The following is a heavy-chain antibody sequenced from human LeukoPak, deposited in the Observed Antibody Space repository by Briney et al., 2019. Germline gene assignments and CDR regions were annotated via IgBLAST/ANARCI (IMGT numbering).Heavy chain of an antibody. V-gene: IGHV4-59*08. Sequence: PSETLSLPCTLSVGPISIYDWSWLPHPPGKGVVGLRYIYYSGSTNYNPSLKGRVTISVDTSKNHFSLTMSPATAPGPGGVLLARSWDIYCSGGSCYSGDAFDIWGQGTMVTVSS. CDR3: ARSWDIYCSGGSCYSGDAFDI. CDR2: IYYSGST. D-gene: IGHD2-15*01. J-gene: IGHJ3*02. CDR1: VGPISIYD.